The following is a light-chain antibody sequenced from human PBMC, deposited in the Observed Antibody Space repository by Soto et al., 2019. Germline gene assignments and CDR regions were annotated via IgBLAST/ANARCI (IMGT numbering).Light chain of an antibody. CDR3: SSYTSSSTPYV. Sequence: LTQPASVSGSPGQSITISCTGTSSDVGGYDYVSWYQHHPGKAPKLMIFDVSKRPSGVSNRFSGSKSANTATLTISGLQAEDEADYYCSSYTSSSTPYVFGTGTKVTVL. V-gene: IGLV2-14*03. CDR2: DVS. CDR1: SSDVGGYDY. J-gene: IGLJ1*01.